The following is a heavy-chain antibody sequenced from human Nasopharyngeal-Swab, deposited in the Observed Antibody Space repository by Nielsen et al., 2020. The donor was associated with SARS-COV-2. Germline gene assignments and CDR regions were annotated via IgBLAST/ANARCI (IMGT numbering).Heavy chain of an antibody. D-gene: IGHD6-19*01. Sequence: VRQAPGKGLQWICNVYYSGTTNYNPSLKSRVTILLDISNNQFSLKLNSVTAADTAVYYCARYRSSNGWPQGNWFDPWGQGTLVTVSS. J-gene: IGHJ5*02. CDR2: VYYSGTT. CDR3: ARYRSSNGWPQGNWFDP. V-gene: IGHV4-4*02.